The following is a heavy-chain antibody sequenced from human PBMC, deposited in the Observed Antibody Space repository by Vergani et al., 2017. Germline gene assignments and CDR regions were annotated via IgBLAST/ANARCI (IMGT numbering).Heavy chain of an antibody. CDR2: VFHFGTV. Sequence: QVQFHESCPGLLKTSETLSLTCNVSGVSITRGNYWGWVRQSPGTGLEWIASVFHFGTVYYNPSLRSRVRISIDAYNVLSLRLQSVTAADTAVYFCVRDLYSRGPFDVWGQGSLVTVSS. V-gene: IGHV4-38-2*02. CDR1: GVSITRGNY. J-gene: IGHJ4*01. D-gene: IGHD3-22*01. CDR3: VRDLYSRGPFDV.